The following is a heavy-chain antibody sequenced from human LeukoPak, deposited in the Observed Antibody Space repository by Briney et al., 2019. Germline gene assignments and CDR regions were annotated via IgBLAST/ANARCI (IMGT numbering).Heavy chain of an antibody. CDR2: IIPIFGTA. CDR1: GGTFSSYA. J-gene: IGHJ3*02. CDR3: ARDGNDAFDI. Sequence: APVKVSCKASGGTFSSYAISWVRQAPGQGLEWMGGIIPIFGTANYAQKFQGRVTITADESTSTAYMELRSLRSDDTAVYYCARDGNDAFDIWGQGTMVTVSS. V-gene: IGHV1-69*13.